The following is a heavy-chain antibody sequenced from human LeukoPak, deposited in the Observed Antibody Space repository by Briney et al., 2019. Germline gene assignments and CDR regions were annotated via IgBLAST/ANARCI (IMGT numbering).Heavy chain of an antibody. V-gene: IGHV4-39*01. J-gene: IGHJ5*02. CDR1: GGSISSSSYY. Sequence: SETLSLTCTVSGGSISSSSYYWGWIRQPPGKGLEWIGSIYYSGSTYYNPSLKSRVTISVDTSKNQFSLKLSSVTAADTAVYYCARHGGGFDPWGQGTLVTVSS. CDR3: ARHGGGFDP. D-gene: IGHD3-16*01. CDR2: IYYSGST.